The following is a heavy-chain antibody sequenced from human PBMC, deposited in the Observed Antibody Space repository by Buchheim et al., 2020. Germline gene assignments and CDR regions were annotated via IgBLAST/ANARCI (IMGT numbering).Heavy chain of an antibody. CDR1: GGSFSGYY. CDR3: ARGQIGPRLRS. Sequence: QVQLQQWGAGLLEPSETLSLTCAVYGGSFSGYYWTWIRQPPGKGLEWIGEINLSGSTNYNPSLKSRVTISVDTSKNQFSLRLSSLTAADTAVYYCARGQIGPRLRSWGQGTL. D-gene: IGHD5/OR15-5a*01. V-gene: IGHV4-34*01. CDR2: INLSGST. J-gene: IGHJ5*02.